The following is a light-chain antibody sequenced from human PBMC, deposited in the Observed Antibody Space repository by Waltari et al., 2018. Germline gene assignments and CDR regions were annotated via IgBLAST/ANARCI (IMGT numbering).Light chain of an antibody. CDR1: QRISSY. Sequence: EIVLTQSPATLSLSPGERATLSCRASQRISSYLAWYQHKPGQAPRLLIYDASNRATGIPARFSGGGSGTDFTLTISSLEPEDFAVYYCQQRSNWPLTFGGGTKVEIK. CDR3: QQRSNWPLT. J-gene: IGKJ4*01. CDR2: DAS. V-gene: IGKV3-11*01.